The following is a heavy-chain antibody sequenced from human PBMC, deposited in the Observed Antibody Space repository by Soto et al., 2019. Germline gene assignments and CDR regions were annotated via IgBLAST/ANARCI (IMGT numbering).Heavy chain of an antibody. CDR1: GLYIISGDYY. Sequence: SETLSHTCTFSGLYIISGDYYWSWIRKPPGKGLEWIGYIYYSGSTYYNPSLKSRVTISVDTSKNQFSLKPSSVTAADTAVYYCARVGPYYYDSSGYGTDFDYWGQGTLVTVSS. V-gene: IGHV4-30-4*01. CDR3: ARVGPYYYDSSGYGTDFDY. CDR2: IYYSGST. J-gene: IGHJ4*02. D-gene: IGHD3-22*01.